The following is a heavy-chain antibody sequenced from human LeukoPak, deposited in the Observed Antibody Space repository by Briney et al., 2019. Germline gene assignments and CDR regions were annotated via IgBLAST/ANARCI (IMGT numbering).Heavy chain of an antibody. CDR1: GGSFSGYY. CDR3: ARHNRPGYGSGSYSPAVYYFDY. V-gene: IGHV4-34*01. J-gene: IGHJ4*02. Sequence: SETLSLPCAVYGGSFSGYYWSWIRQPPGKGLEWIGEINHSGSTNYNPSLKSRVTISVDTSKNQFSLKLSSVTAADTAVYYCARHNRPGYGSGSYSPAVYYFDYWGQGTLVTVSS. CDR2: INHSGST. D-gene: IGHD3-10*01.